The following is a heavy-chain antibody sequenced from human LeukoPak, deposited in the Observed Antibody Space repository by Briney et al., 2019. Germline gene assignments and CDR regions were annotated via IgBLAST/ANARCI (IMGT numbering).Heavy chain of an antibody. V-gene: IGHV4-4*07. CDR3: ARDLGGYCSSTSCCTFDY. Sequence: SETLSLTCTVSGGSISSYYWSWIRQPAGKGLEWIGRIYTSGSTNYNPSLKSRVTISVDTSKNQFSLKLSSVTAADTAVYYCARDLGGYCSSTSCCTFDYWGQGTLVTVSS. D-gene: IGHD2-2*02. J-gene: IGHJ4*02. CDR1: GGSISSYY. CDR2: IYTSGST.